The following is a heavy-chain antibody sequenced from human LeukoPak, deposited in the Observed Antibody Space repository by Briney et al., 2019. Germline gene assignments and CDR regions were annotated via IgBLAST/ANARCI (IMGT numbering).Heavy chain of an antibody. D-gene: IGHD3-3*01. CDR1: GGSISSGGYY. Sequence: LSETLSLTCTVFGGSISSGGYYWSWIRQHPGKGPEWIGNNYYSGNTYYNPSLKSRVTISIDTSRNQFSLKLNSVTAADTAVYYCARALYDFWSGYYNYFDYWGQGTLVTVSS. CDR2: NYYSGNT. J-gene: IGHJ4*02. CDR3: ARALYDFWSGYYNYFDY. V-gene: IGHV4-31*03.